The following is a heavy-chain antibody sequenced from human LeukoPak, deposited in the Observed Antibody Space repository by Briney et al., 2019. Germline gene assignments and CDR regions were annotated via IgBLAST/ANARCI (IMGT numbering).Heavy chain of an antibody. D-gene: IGHD6-13*01. CDR3: ARVLGFQQQLVGGSAFDI. V-gene: IGHV1-69*05. Sequence: ASVKVSCKASGGTFSSYAISWVRQAPGQGLEWMGGIIPIFGTANYAQKFQGRVTITTDESTSTAYMELSSLRSEDTAVYYCARVLGFQQQLVGGSAFDIWGQGTMVTVSS. J-gene: IGHJ3*02. CDR2: IIPIFGTA. CDR1: GGTFSSYA.